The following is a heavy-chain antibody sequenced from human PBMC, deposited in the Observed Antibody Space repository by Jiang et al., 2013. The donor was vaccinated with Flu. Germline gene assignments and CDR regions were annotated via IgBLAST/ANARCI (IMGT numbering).Heavy chain of an antibody. V-gene: IGHV4-4*02. CDR2: IYHSGST. J-gene: IGHJ2*01. D-gene: IGHD4-23*01. Sequence: GSGLVKPSGTLSLTCAVSGGSISSSNWWSWVRQPPGKGLEWIGEIYHSGSTNYNPSLKSRVTISVDKSKNQFSLKLSSVTAADTAVYYCASLKATYPLATVVTWAFDLWAVAPWSLSPQ. CDR3: ASLKATYPLATVVTWAFDL. CDR1: GGSISSSNW.